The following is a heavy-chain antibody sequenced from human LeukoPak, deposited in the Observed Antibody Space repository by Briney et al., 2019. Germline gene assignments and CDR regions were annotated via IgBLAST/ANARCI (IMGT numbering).Heavy chain of an antibody. V-gene: IGHV4-4*02. J-gene: IGHJ2*01. CDR1: GGSISSSNW. CDR3: ARDAYRDYVHWYFDL. CDR2: IYHSGST. D-gene: IGHD4-17*01. Sequence: PSGTLSLTCAVSGGSISSSNWWSWVRQPPGKGLEWIGEIYHSGSTSYNPSLKSRVTISVDKSKSQFSLKLTSVTAADTAVYYCARDAYRDYVHWYFDLWGRGTLVTVSS.